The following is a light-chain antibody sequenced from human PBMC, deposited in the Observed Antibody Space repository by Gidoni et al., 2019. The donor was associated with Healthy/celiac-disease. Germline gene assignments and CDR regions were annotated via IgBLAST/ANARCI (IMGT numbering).Light chain of an antibody. J-gene: IGKJ4*01. CDR1: QSVSSY. Sequence: EIVLTQSPATLSLSPGERATLSCRASQSVSSYLAWYQQKPGQAPRLLIYDASNRATGIPARFSGSGSGTDFTLTISSLEPEDCAVYYSQQRSNWPPKLTFGGGTKVEIK. CDR2: DAS. CDR3: QQRSNWPPKLT. V-gene: IGKV3-11*01.